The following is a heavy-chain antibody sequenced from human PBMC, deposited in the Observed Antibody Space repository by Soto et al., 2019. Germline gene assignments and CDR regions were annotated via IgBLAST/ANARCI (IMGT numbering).Heavy chain of an antibody. D-gene: IGHD1-20*01. Sequence: ASVKVSCKGSGYSFTSYWIGWVRQMPGKGLEWMGIIYPGDSDTRYSPSFQGQVTISADKSISTAYLQWSSLKASDTAMYYCARQGITGTIPGKYWGQGTLVTVSS. CDR2: IYPGDSDT. CDR1: GYSFTSYW. J-gene: IGHJ4*02. V-gene: IGHV5-51*01. CDR3: ARQGITGTIPGKY.